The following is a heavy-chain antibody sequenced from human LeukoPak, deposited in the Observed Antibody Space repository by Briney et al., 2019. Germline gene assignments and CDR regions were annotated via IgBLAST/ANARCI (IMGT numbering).Heavy chain of an antibody. V-gene: IGHV3-43*02. CDR1: GGSFSGYY. Sequence: PSETLSLTCAVYGGSFSGYYWSWIRQPPGKGLEWVSLISGGGGSTSYADSVKGRFTISRDNSKGSLYLQMNSLRTEDTALYYCAKVLGSSSWYSLGYWGQGTLVTVSS. J-gene: IGHJ4*02. CDR3: AKVLGSSSWYSLGY. CDR2: ISGGGGST. D-gene: IGHD6-13*01.